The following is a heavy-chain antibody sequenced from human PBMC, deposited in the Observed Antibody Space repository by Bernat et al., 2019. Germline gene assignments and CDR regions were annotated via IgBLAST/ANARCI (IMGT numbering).Heavy chain of an antibody. CDR3: TTDPDVAGY. Sequence: EVRLVESGGGLVKPGGSLRLSCAASGFSFSDTWMSWVRQAPGKGLEWVARIKSKSVGGTTDYAAPVKGRFTISRDDSKTTLYLQMNSLKTEDTALYYCTTDPDVAGYWGQGTLVTVSS. CDR2: IKSKSVGGTT. J-gene: IGHJ4*02. D-gene: IGHD5-12*01. V-gene: IGHV3-15*01. CDR1: GFSFSDTW.